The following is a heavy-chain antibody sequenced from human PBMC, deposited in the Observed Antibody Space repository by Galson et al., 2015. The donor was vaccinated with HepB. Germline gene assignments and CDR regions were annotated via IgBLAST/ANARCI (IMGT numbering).Heavy chain of an antibody. CDR3: AKEWMRYDSSHPGDY. D-gene: IGHD3-22*01. CDR1: GFTFSSYG. V-gene: IGHV3-30*02. CDR2: IRYDGSNK. J-gene: IGHJ4*02. Sequence: SLRLSCAASGFTFSSYGMHWVRQAPGKGLEWVAFIRYDGSNKYYADSVKGRFTISRDNSKNTLYLQMNSLRAEDTAVYYCAKEWMRYDSSHPGDYWGQGTLVTVSS.